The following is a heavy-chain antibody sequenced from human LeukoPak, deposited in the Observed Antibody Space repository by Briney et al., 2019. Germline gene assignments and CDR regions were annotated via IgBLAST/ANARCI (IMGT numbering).Heavy chain of an antibody. D-gene: IGHD3-10*01. CDR3: AKDLDYYGSGSAFDY. CDR1: GFTFSSYS. CDR2: IRYDGSNK. V-gene: IGHV3-30*02. J-gene: IGHJ4*02. Sequence: SGGSLRLSCAASGFTFSSYSMNWVRQAPGKGLEWVAFIRYDGSNKYYADSVKGRFTISRDNSKNTLYLQMNSLRAEDTAVYYCAKDLDYYGSGSAFDYWGQGTLVTVSS.